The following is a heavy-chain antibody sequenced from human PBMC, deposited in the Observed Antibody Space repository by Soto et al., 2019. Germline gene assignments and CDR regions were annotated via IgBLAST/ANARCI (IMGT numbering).Heavy chain of an antibody. CDR1: GFTFSSYA. CDR3: AKEVYDYGDYNYWYFDL. CDR2: ISGSGGST. D-gene: IGHD4-17*01. Sequence: EVQLLESGGGLVQPGGSLRLSCAASGFTFSSYAMSWVRQAPGKGLEWVSAISGSGGSTYYADSVKGRFTISRDNSKNTLYLQMNSLRAEDTAVYYCAKEVYDYGDYNYWYFDLWGRGTLVTVSS. V-gene: IGHV3-23*01. J-gene: IGHJ2*01.